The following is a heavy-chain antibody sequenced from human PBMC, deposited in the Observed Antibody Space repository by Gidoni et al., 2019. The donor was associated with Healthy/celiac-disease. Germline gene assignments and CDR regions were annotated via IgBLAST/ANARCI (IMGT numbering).Heavy chain of an antibody. Sequence: EVQLVESGGGLVQPGGSLRLSCAASGFTFSSYEMNWVRQAPGKGLDWVSYISSSGSTIYYADSVKGRFTISRDNAKNSLYLQMNSLRAEDTAVYYCARDYDFWSGYYTPADYYYYGMDVWGQGTTVTVSS. J-gene: IGHJ6*02. CDR2: ISSSGSTI. CDR3: ARDYDFWSGYYTPADYYYYGMDV. V-gene: IGHV3-48*03. CDR1: GFTFSSYE. D-gene: IGHD3-3*01.